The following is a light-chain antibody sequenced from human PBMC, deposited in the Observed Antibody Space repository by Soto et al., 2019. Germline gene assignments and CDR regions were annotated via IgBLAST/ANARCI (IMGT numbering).Light chain of an antibody. J-gene: IGLJ1*01. CDR3: CSYAGSYTYV. CDR2: DVS. V-gene: IGLV2-11*01. CDR1: SSDVGGYNY. Sequence: QSALTQPRSVSGSPGQSVTISCTGTSSDVGGYNYVSWYQQRPDKAPKVMIYDVSKRPSGVPDRFSGSKSGNTASLTISGLQAEDEADYYCCSYAGSYTYVFGSGTKLTVL.